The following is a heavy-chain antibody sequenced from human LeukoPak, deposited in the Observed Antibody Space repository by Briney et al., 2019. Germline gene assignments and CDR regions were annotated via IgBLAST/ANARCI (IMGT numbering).Heavy chain of an antibody. V-gene: IGHV4-59*02. D-gene: IGHD7-27*01. CDR1: GGSVTDYY. CDR2: IYYTGT. CDR3: ASRKLGNDY. Sequence: TSETLSLTCTVSGGSVTDYYWSWIRQSPGKGLEWIGYIYYTGTSYNPSLKSRLTISADTSKNQFSLKLISVTAADTAVYYCASRKLGNDYWGQGTLVTVSS. J-gene: IGHJ4*02.